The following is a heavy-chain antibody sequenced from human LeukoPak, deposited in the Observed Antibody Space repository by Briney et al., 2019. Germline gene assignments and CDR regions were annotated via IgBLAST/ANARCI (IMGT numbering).Heavy chain of an antibody. CDR3: ARGATVTTNYYYYYGMDV. D-gene: IGHD4-17*01. CDR1: GGTFSSYA. V-gene: IGHV1-69*13. Sequence: ASVKVSCKASGGTFSSYAISWVRQAPGQGLEWMGGIIPIFGTANYAQKFQGRVTITADESTSTAYMELSSLRSEDTAVYYCARGATVTTNYYYYYGMDVWGQGTTVTVSS. CDR2: IIPIFGTA. J-gene: IGHJ6*02.